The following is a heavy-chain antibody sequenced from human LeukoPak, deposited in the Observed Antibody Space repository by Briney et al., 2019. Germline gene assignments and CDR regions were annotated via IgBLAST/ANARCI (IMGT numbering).Heavy chain of an antibody. Sequence: GKGLEWIGEINHSGSTNYNPSLKSRVTISVDTAKNQFSLKLSSVTAADTAVYYCARMAGKYWGQGTLVTVSS. CDR3: ARMAGKY. CDR2: INHSGST. D-gene: IGHD5-24*01. V-gene: IGHV4-34*01. J-gene: IGHJ4*02.